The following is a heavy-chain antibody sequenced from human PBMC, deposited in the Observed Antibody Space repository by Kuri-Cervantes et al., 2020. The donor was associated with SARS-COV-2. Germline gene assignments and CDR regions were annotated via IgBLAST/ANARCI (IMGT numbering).Heavy chain of an antibody. CDR3: ARDRGTIFGAYYYYMDV. CDR1: GYSFTGYY. J-gene: IGHJ6*03. Sequence: ASVKVSCKTSGYSFTGYYVHWVRQAPGQGLEWMGWIDPNSGGTRSAQKFQGRVTMTRDTSISTAYMELSRLRSDDTAVYYCARDRGTIFGAYYYYMDVWGKGTTVTVSS. CDR2: IDPNSGGT. D-gene: IGHD3-3*01. V-gene: IGHV1-2*02.